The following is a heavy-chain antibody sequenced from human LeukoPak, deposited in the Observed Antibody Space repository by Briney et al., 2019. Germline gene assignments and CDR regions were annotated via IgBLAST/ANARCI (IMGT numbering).Heavy chain of an antibody. CDR3: ARALGSSWDSSLDS. V-gene: IGHV3-33*01. CDR1: GYSFSSHG. J-gene: IGHJ4*02. CDR2: IWYDGSYK. D-gene: IGHD6-13*01. Sequence: PGRSLRLSCAVSGYSFSSHGMHWVRQAPGKGLEWVAAIWYDGSYKYYADSVKGRFTISRDNSKNTLYLQMNSLRTEDTAVYYCARALGSSWDSSLDSWGQGTLVPVSS.